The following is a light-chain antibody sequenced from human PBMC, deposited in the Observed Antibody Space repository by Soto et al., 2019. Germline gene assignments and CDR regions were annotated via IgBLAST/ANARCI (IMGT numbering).Light chain of an antibody. CDR2: RDD. J-gene: IGLJ3*02. CDR3: AAWDDSLGGSWV. CDR1: SYNIGRNF. Sequence: QSVLTQPPAASGTPGQRVTTSCSGTSYNIGRNFVFWFQQLPGAAPKLLIDRDDQRPSGVPDRFSASKSGTSASLAISGLRSEDEAHYYCAAWDDSLGGSWVFGGGTKLTVL. V-gene: IGLV1-47*01.